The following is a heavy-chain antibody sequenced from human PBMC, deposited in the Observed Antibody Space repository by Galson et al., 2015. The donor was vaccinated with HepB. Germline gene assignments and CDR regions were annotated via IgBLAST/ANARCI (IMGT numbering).Heavy chain of an antibody. J-gene: IGHJ6*02. D-gene: IGHD6-13*01. CDR2: TYYRSKWYN. V-gene: IGHV6-1*01. CDR1: GDSVSSNSAA. Sequence: CAISGDSVSSNSAAWNWIRQSPSRGREWLGRTYYRSKWYNDYAVSVKGRITINPDTSKNQFSLQLNSVTPKDTAVYYCARGAYSSSWLDYYYYGMDFWGQGTPVTVSS. CDR3: ARGAYSSSWLDYYYYGMDF.